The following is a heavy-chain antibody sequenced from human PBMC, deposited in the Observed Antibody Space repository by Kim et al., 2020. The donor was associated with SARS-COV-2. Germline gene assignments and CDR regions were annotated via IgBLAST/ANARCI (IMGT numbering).Heavy chain of an antibody. J-gene: IGHJ4*02. CDR2: IYHSGST. CDR1: GGSISSSNG. Sequence: SETLSLTCAVSGGSISSSNGWSWVRQPPGKGLEWIGEIYHSGSTNYNPSLKSRVTISVDKSKNQFSLKLSSVTAADTAVYYCARDRDGGYVYFDYWGQGTLVTVSS. D-gene: IGHD1-26*01. CDR3: ARDRDGGYVYFDY. V-gene: IGHV4-4*02.